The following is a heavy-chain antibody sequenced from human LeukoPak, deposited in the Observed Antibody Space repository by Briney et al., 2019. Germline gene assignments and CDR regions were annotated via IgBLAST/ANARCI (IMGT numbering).Heavy chain of an antibody. CDR3: ARGEVLWTSYGMDV. J-gene: IGHJ6*02. CDR1: GGSISSGSYY. D-gene: IGHD1-26*01. Sequence: SQTLSLTCTVSGGSISSGSYYWSWIRQPPGKGLEWIGYIYYSGSTNHNPSLKSRVTISVDTSKNQFSLKLSSVTAADTAVYYCARGEVLWTSYGMDVWGQGTTVTVSS. CDR2: IYYSGST. V-gene: IGHV4-61*01.